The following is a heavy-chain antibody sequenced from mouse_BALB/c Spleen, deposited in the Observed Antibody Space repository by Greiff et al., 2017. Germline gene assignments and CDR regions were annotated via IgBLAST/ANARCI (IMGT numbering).Heavy chain of an antibody. CDR2: ISDGGSYT. CDR3: ALIYYGNYDYAMDY. V-gene: IGHV5-4*02. J-gene: IGHJ4*01. Sequence: DVKLVESGGGLVKPGGSLKLSCAASGFTFSDYYMYWVRQTPEKRLEWVATISDGGSYTYYPDSVKGRFTISRDNAKNNLYLQMSSLKSEDTAMYYCALIYYGNYDYAMDYWGQGTSVTVSS. D-gene: IGHD2-1*01. CDR1: GFTFSDYY.